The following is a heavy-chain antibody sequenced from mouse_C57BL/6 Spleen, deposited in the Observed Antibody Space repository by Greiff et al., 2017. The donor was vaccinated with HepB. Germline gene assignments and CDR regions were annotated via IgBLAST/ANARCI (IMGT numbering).Heavy chain of an antibody. D-gene: IGHD1-1*01. CDR2: IDPSDSET. CDR3: ARLYGSSYWYFDV. Sequence: QVQLQQPGAELVRPGSSVKLSCKASGYTFTSYWMHWVKQRPIQGLEWIGNIDPSDSETHYNQKFKDKATLTVDKSSSTAYMQLSSLTSEDSAVYYCARLYGSSYWYFDVWGTGTTVTVSS. CDR1: GYTFTSYW. J-gene: IGHJ1*03. V-gene: IGHV1-52*01.